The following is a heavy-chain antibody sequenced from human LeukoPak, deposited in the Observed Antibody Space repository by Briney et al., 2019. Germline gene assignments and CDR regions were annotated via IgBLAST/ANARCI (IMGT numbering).Heavy chain of an antibody. CDR3: AKACGGDCYSGGGEYYFDY. D-gene: IGHD2-21*02. CDR2: ISYDGSNK. V-gene: IGHV3-30*18. CDR1: GFTFSSYG. J-gene: IGHJ4*02. Sequence: QSGGSLRLSCAASGFTFSSYGMHWVRQAPGKGLEWVAVISYDGSNKYYADSVKGRFTISRDNSKNTLYLQMNSLRAEDTAVYYCAKACGGDCYSGGGEYYFDYWGQGTLVAVSS.